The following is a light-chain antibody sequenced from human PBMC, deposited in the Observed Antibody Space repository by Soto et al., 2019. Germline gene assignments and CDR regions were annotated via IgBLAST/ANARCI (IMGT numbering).Light chain of an antibody. J-gene: IGLJ3*02. CDR3: SSYVRRDYLV. CDR2: EVS. CDR1: SSDVGGSDF. Sequence: QSALTQPPSASGSPGQAVTISCTGTSSDVGGSDFVSWYQHHPGKVPKLMIFEVSKRPSGVPHRFSGSKSGNTASLTVSGLQAEDEADYYCSSYVRRDYLVFGGGTKVTVL. V-gene: IGLV2-8*01.